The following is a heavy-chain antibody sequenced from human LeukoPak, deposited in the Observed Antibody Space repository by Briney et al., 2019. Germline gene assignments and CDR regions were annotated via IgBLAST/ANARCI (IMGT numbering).Heavy chain of an antibody. CDR2: IKQDGSEK. J-gene: IGHJ6*04. CDR3: ARDRDYYGMDV. CDR1: GFTFSSHW. Sequence: GGSLRLSCAASGFTFSSHWMTWVRQAPGKGLEWVANIKQDGSEKYYVDSVKGRFTISRDNAKNSLFVQMNSLRAEDTAVYYCARDRDYYGMDVWGKGTTVTVSS. V-gene: IGHV3-7*03. D-gene: IGHD5-24*01.